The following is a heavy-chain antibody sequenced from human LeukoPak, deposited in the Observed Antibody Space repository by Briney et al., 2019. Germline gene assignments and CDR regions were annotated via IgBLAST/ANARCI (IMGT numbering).Heavy chain of an antibody. V-gene: IGHV4-59*12. Sequence: SETLSLTCVVYGGSFSGYYWSWIRQPPGKGLEWIGYIYYSGSTNYNPSLKSRVTISVDTSKNQFSLKLSSVTAADTAVYYCARGGITGTTDYWGQGTLVTVSS. CDR1: GGSFSGYY. D-gene: IGHD1-7*01. CDR3: ARGGITGTTDY. CDR2: IYYSGST. J-gene: IGHJ4*02.